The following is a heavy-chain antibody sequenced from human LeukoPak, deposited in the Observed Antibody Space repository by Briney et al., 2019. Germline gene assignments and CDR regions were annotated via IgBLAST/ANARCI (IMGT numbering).Heavy chain of an antibody. D-gene: IGHD1-26*01. CDR1: GFTFSSYG. J-gene: IGHJ4*02. CDR2: IRYDGSNK. V-gene: IGHV3-30*02. CDR3: AKDLSISGSYDY. Sequence: PGGSLRLSCAASGFTFSSYGMHWVRQAPGKGLEWAAFIRYDGSNKYYADSVKGRFTISRDNSKNTLYLQMNSLRAEDTAVYYCAKDLSISGSYDYWGQGTLVTVSS.